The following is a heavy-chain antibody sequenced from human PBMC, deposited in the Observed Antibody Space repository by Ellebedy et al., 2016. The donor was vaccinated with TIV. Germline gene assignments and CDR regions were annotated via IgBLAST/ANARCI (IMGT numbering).Heavy chain of an antibody. D-gene: IGHD2-2*01. CDR1: GYTFTSYA. CDR2: IIPILGIA. Sequence: SVKVSCXASGYTFTSYAISWVRQAPGQGLEWMGRIIPILGIANYAQKFQGRVTITADKSTSTAYMELSSLRSEDTAVYYCARFPAAAPSEDYWGQGTLVTVSS. CDR3: ARFPAAAPSEDY. V-gene: IGHV1-69*04. J-gene: IGHJ4*02.